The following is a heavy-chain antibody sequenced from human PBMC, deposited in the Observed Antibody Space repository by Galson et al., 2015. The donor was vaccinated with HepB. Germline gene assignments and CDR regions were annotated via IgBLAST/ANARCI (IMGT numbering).Heavy chain of an antibody. Sequence: SLRLSCAASGLAFNRYGMHWVRQAPGKGLEWLAVISYEGNQKYYSESAKGRFTISRDNSRDTVYLQMSSLRIEDTAVYYCAKDGYYYGSGYFQMDNWGQGTLVTVSS. J-gene: IGHJ4*02. CDR3: AKDGYYYGSGYFQMDN. V-gene: IGHV3-30*18. CDR2: ISYEGNQK. CDR1: GLAFNRYG. D-gene: IGHD3-10*01.